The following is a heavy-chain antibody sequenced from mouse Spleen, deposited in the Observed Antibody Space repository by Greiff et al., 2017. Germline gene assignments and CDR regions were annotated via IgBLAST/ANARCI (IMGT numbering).Heavy chain of an antibody. CDR2: IYPGSGST. J-gene: IGHJ3*01. V-gene: IGHV1-55*01. CDR3: AKEMRVGFAWFAY. CDR1: GYTFTSYW. Sequence: VQLQQPGAELVKPGASVKMSCKASGYTFTSYWITWVKQRPGQGLEWIGDIYPGSGSTNYNEKFKSKATLTVDTSSSTAYMQLSSLTSEDSAVYYCAKEMRVGFAWFAYWGQGTLVTVSA. D-gene: IGHD1-1*01.